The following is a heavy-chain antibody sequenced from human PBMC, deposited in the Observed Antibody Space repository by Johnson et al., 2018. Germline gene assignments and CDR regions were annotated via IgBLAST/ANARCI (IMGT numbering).Heavy chain of an antibody. J-gene: IGHJ3*02. CDR1: GFTVSNTY. Sequence: VQLVQSGGGLVQPGGSLRLSCAVSGFTVSNTYMTWVRQAPGGGLEWVSIIYSGGTTYYADSMKGRFTISRDNSENTLYLEMSNLIPEETAIYYCARAGGSAYDAFDIWGQGTMVTVSS. V-gene: IGHV3-66*02. D-gene: IGHD3-16*01. CDR3: ARAGGSAYDAFDI. CDR2: IYSGGTT.